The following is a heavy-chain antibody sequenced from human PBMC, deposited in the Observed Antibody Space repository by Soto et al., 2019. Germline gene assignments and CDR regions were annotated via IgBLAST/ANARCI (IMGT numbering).Heavy chain of an antibody. Sequence: QVQLVESGGGVVQPGRSLRLSCAASGFTFSSYGMHWVRQAPGKGLEWVAVISYDGSNKYYADSVKGRFTISRDNSKNTLYLQMNSLRAEDTAVYYCAKDARAAAGNYYYYGMDVWGQGTTVTVSS. D-gene: IGHD6-13*01. CDR3: AKDARAAAGNYYYYGMDV. J-gene: IGHJ6*02. CDR2: ISYDGSNK. CDR1: GFTFSSYG. V-gene: IGHV3-30*18.